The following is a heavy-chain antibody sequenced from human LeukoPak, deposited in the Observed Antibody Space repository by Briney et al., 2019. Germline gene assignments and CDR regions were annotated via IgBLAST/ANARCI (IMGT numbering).Heavy chain of an antibody. V-gene: IGHV4-59*01. J-gene: IGHJ4*02. CDR1: GFTFSSYW. CDR2: IYNSGSST. CDR3: VRDRELTY. D-gene: IGHD3-10*01. Sequence: GSLRLSCAASGFTFSSYWMHWIRQPPGKGLEWIGYIYNSGSSTIYNPSLKSRVTISVDTSKNQFSLRLSSVTAADTAVYFCVRDRELTYWGQGTLVTVSS.